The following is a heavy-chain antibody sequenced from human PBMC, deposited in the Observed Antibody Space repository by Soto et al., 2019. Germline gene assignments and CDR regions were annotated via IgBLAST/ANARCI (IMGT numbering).Heavy chain of an antibody. CDR3: ARAGEDDYGDKRGFDY. J-gene: IGHJ4*02. D-gene: IGHD4-17*01. CDR1: GGTFSSYA. CDR2: IIPIFGTA. V-gene: IGHV1-69*06. Sequence: QVPLVQSGAEVKKPGSSVKVSCKASGGTFSSYAISWVRQAPGQGLEWMGGIIPIFGTANYAQKFQGRVTITADKSTSTAYMELSSLRSEDTAVYYCARAGEDDYGDKRGFDYWGQGTLVTVSS.